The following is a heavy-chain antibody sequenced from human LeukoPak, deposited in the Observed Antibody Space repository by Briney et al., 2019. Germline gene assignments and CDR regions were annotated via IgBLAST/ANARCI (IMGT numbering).Heavy chain of an antibody. J-gene: IGHJ3*02. CDR1: GGSISSYY. CDR2: IYYSGST. D-gene: IGHD3-22*01. Sequence: PSETLSLTCTVSGGSISSYYWSWIRQPPGKGLEWIGYIYYSGSTNYNPSLKSRVTISVDTSKNQFSLKLSSVTAADTAVYYCAREVPYYHDSRGYSHAFDIWGQGTMVTVSS. V-gene: IGHV4-59*01. CDR3: AREVPYYHDSRGYSHAFDI.